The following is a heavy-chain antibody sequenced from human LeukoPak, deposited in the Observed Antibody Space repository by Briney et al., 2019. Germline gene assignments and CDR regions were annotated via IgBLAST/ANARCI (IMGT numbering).Heavy chain of an antibody. CDR1: GGSISSHY. J-gene: IGHJ4*02. CDR3: ASLSRWELQYFDY. Sequence: SETLSLTCTVSGGSISSHYWSWIRQPPGKGLEWIGYIYYSGSTNYNPSLKSRVTISVDTSKNQFSLKLSSVTAADTAVYYCASLSRWELQYFDYWGQGTLVTVSS. V-gene: IGHV4-59*11. CDR2: IYYSGST. D-gene: IGHD1-26*01.